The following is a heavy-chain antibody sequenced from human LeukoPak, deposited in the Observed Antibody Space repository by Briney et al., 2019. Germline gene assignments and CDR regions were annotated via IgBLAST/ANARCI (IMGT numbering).Heavy chain of an antibody. V-gene: IGHV3-74*01. CDR3: ATNYYGSGPDH. CDR2: IKSDGSST. Sequence: GGSLRLSCAASGFTYSSYWMHWVRQAPGKGLVWVSRIKSDGSSTTYADSVKGRFTISRDNAKNTLYLQMNSLRAEDTAVYYCATNYYGSGPDHWGQGTLVTVSS. D-gene: IGHD3-10*01. CDR1: GFTYSSYW. J-gene: IGHJ4*02.